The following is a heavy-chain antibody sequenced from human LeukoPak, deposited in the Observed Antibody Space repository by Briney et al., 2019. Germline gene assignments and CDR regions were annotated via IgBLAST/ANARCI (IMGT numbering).Heavy chain of an antibody. V-gene: IGHV3-48*02. CDR1: GFTFSSYS. CDR2: ISSSSSTI. CDR3: ARDTTTVADNDAFDI. Sequence: PGGSLRLSCAASGFTFSSYSMNWVRQAPGKGLEWVSYISSSSSTIYYADSVKGRFTISGDNAKNSLYLQMNSLRDEDTAVYYCARDTTTVADNDAFDIWGQGTMVTVSS. J-gene: IGHJ3*02. D-gene: IGHD6-19*01.